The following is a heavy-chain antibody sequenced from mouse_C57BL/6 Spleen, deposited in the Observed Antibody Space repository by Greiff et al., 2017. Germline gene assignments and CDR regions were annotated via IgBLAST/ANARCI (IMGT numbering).Heavy chain of an antibody. CDR3: ARDTTVVAEGYWYFDV. V-gene: IGHV3-6*01. CDR1: GYSITSGYY. CDR2: ISYDGSN. Sequence: DVQLQESGPGLVKPSQSLSLTCSVTGYSITSGYYWNWIRQFPGNKLEWMGYISYDGSNNYNPSLKNRISITRDTSKNQFFLKLNSVTTEDTATYYCARDTTVVAEGYWYFDVWGTGTTVTVSS. J-gene: IGHJ1*03. D-gene: IGHD1-1*01.